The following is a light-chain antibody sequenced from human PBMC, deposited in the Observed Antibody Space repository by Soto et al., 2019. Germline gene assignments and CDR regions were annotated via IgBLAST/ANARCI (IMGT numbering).Light chain of an antibody. Sequence: EIVLTQSQATLSLSPGERATLSCRASQSVSSYLAWYQQKPGQAPRLLMYDASNRATGIPARFSGSGSGTDFTLTISSLEPEDFAVYYCQQRRNWLWTFGQGTKVEIK. J-gene: IGKJ1*01. V-gene: IGKV3-11*01. CDR1: QSVSSY. CDR3: QQRRNWLWT. CDR2: DAS.